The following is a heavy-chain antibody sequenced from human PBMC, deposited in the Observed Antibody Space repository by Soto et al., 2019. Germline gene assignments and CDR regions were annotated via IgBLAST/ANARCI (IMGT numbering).Heavy chain of an antibody. D-gene: IGHD6-13*01. Sequence: GGSLRLSCAASGFTFSGSAMHWVRQASGKGLEWVGRIRSKANSYATAYAASVKGRFTISRDDSKNTAYLQMNSLKTEDTAVYYCTRHGYSSSEAIDYWGQGTLVTVSS. CDR3: TRHGYSSSEAIDY. V-gene: IGHV3-73*01. J-gene: IGHJ4*02. CDR2: IRSKANSYAT. CDR1: GFTFSGSA.